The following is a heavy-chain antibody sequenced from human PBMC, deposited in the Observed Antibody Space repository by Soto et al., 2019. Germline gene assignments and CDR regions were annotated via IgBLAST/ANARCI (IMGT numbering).Heavy chain of an antibody. J-gene: IGHJ3*02. V-gene: IGHV5-51*01. Sequence: PGESLKISCKTSGYSFISYWVAWVRQKPGKGLEWMGTFYPGDSTSTYSPSFQVQVTISVDKSISTAYLHLSSLKASDTAMYYCARIIGYCRNNDCSWTFDIWGQGTTVTVSS. CDR1: GYSFISYW. CDR3: ARIIGYCRNNDCSWTFDI. D-gene: IGHD2-2*03. CDR2: FYPGDSTS.